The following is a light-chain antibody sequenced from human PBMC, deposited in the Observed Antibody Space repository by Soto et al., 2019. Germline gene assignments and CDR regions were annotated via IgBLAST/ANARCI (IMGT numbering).Light chain of an antibody. Sequence: EIVLTQSPGTLSLSPGERATLSCRASQSVSSSSLAWYQQKPGQAPRLLIYGASSRATGSPDRFSGSGSGTDFTLTISRLEPEDFAVFYCQQYGSSPYTFGQGTKLEI. CDR2: GAS. CDR1: QSVSSSS. J-gene: IGKJ2*01. V-gene: IGKV3-20*01. CDR3: QQYGSSPYT.